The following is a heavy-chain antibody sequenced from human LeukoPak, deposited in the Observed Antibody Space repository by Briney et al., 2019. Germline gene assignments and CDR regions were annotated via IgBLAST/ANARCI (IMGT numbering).Heavy chain of an antibody. Sequence: SETLSLTCTVSGGSISSYYWSWIRQPPGKGLEWIGYIYYSGSTNYNPSLKSRVTISVDTSKNQFSLKLSSVTAAYTAVYYSASSNYYDSSGYYGNWGQGTLVTVSS. CDR3: ASSNYYDSSGYYGN. CDR1: GGSISSYY. CDR2: IYYSGST. D-gene: IGHD3-22*01. J-gene: IGHJ4*02. V-gene: IGHV4-59*01.